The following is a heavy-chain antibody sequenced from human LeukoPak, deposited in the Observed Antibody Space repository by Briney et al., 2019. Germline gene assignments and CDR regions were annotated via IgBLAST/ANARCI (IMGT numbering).Heavy chain of an antibody. D-gene: IGHD7-27*01. CDR1: GYTFTSYG. CDR2: ISAYNGNT. CDR3: ARVTDNWGAGYYFDY. V-gene: IGHV1-18*01. Sequence: VASVKVSCKASGYTFTSYGISWVRQAPGQGLEWMGWISAYNGNTNYAQKLQGGVTMTTDTSTSTAYMGLRSLRSDDTAVYYCARVTDNWGAGYYFDYWGQGTLVTVSS. J-gene: IGHJ4*02.